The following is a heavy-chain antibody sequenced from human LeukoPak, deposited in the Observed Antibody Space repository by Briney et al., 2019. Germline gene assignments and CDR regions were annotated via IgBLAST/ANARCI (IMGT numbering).Heavy chain of an antibody. CDR3: ARGQTFESRLDY. CDR2: ISGRGEIT. Sequence: GGSLRLSCVSSELTFGGCSMYWVRQAPGKGLEWVSGISGRGEITYYSDSVKGRFTISRDISKNTLDLQMNSLRVEDTAVYYCARGQTFESRLDYWGQGTLVTVSS. CDR1: ELTFGGCS. D-gene: IGHD3-9*01. V-gene: IGHV3-23*01. J-gene: IGHJ4*02.